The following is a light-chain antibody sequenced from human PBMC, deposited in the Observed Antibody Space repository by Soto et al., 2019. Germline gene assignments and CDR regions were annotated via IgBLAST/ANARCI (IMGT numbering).Light chain of an antibody. V-gene: IGLV2-14*01. Sequence: QSALTQPASVSGSPGQSITISCTGTSSDVGGYNYVSWYQQHPGNAPQLMIYDVSNRPSGVSNRFSGAKSGNTASLTISGLQAEDEADYYGSSYTSSSTPQVFGTGTKVTVL. J-gene: IGLJ1*01. CDR1: SSDVGGYNY. CDR3: SSYTSSSTPQV. CDR2: DVS.